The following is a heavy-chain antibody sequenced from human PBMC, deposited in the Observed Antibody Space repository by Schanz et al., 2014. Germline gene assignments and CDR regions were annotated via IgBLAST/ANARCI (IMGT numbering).Heavy chain of an antibody. V-gene: IGHV1-2*02. Sequence: QGQLVESGGEVKKPGASVKVSCKASGYIFIGYFIHWVRQAPGQGLEWMGWINPGSGDTKYSPKFQGRVTMTRGHSITTAYMELNRLTYDDTAVYYCARDDGCSSGWGQGTLVTVSS. D-gene: IGHD6-19*01. CDR3: ARDDGCSSG. J-gene: IGHJ4*02. CDR2: INPGSGDT. CDR1: GYIFIGYF.